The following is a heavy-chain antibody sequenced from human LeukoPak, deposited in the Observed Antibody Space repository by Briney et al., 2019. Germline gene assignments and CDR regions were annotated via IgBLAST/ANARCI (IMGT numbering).Heavy chain of an antibody. Sequence: SGTLSLTCTVSGGSISSYYWSWIRQPAGKGLEWIGRLYTSGSTNYNPSLKSRVTMSVDTSKNQFSLKLTSMTAADTAVYYCARGGSSGYYYGWGQGTLVTVSP. CDR1: GGSISSYY. CDR3: ARGGSSGYYYG. D-gene: IGHD3-22*01. V-gene: IGHV4-4*07. CDR2: LYTSGST. J-gene: IGHJ4*02.